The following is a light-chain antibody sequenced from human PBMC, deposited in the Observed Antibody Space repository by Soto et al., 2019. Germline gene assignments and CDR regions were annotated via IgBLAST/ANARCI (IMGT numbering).Light chain of an antibody. Sequence: DIQMTQSPSTLSASVGDRVTITCRASQSISSWLAWYQQKPGKAPKLLIYGASSLESGVPSRFSGSGSGTEFTLTISSLQPDDFATHYCQQYNSFWTFGQGTKV. CDR2: GAS. CDR3: QQYNSFWT. J-gene: IGKJ1*01. V-gene: IGKV1-5*01. CDR1: QSISSW.